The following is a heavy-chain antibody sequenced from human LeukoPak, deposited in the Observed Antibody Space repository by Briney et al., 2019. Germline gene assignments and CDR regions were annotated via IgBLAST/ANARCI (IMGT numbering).Heavy chain of an antibody. CDR1: GFTFSNAW. J-gene: IGHJ4*02. CDR3: TTSNSGYDYPFDY. CDR2: IKGKTDGGTT. D-gene: IGHD5-12*01. Sequence: GGSLRLSCAASGFTFSNAWMSWVRQAPGKGLEWVGRIKGKTDGGTTDYAAPVKGRFTISRDDSKNTLYLQMNSLKTEDTAVYYCTTSNSGYDYPFDYWGQGTLVTVSS. V-gene: IGHV3-15*01.